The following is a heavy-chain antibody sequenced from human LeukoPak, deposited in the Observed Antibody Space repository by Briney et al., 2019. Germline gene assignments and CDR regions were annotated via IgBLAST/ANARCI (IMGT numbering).Heavy chain of an antibody. Sequence: GGSLRLSCAASGFAFSTYAMSWVRQAAGKGLEWVSLISGSGGGTYYADSVKGRFTISRDNSKNTLYLQLNSLRVEDTAVYYCAKNRGAGSHYYYHMNVWGKGTTVTVSS. CDR3: AKNRGAGSHYYYHMNV. D-gene: IGHD1-26*01. V-gene: IGHV3-23*01. J-gene: IGHJ6*03. CDR1: GFAFSTYA. CDR2: ISGSGGGT.